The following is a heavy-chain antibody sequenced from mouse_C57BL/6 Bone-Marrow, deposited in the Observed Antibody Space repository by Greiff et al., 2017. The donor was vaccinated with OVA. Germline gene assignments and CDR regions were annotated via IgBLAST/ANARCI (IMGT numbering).Heavy chain of an antibody. CDR1: GFTFSSYA. D-gene: IGHD2-3*01. Sequence: DVQLVESGGGLVKPGGSLKLSCAASGFTFSSYAMSWVRQTPEKRLEWVATISDGGSYTYYPDNVKGRFTISRDNAKNNLYLQMSHLKSEDTAMYYCARGLYDGYYPAWLAYWGQGTLVTVSA. CDR3: ARGLYDGYYPAWLAY. CDR2: ISDGGSYT. V-gene: IGHV5-4*01. J-gene: IGHJ3*01.